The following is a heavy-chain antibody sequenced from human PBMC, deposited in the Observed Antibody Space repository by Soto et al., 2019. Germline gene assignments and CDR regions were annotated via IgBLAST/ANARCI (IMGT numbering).Heavy chain of an antibody. CDR2: IWYDGSSQ. V-gene: IGHV3-33*01. D-gene: IGHD6-6*01. CDR1: GFPFSLYG. J-gene: IGHJ5*02. Sequence: GGSLRLSCAASGFPFSLYGMQWVRQAPGQGLEWVAMIWYDGSSQFYVDSVKGRFTVSRDNPKNTLYLDMNSLRGDDTAVYYWARDEAVRRLDPGGQGTLVTVSS. CDR3: ARDEAVRRLDP.